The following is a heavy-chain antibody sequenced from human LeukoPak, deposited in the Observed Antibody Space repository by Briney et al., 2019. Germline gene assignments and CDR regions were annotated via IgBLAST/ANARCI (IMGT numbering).Heavy chain of an antibody. Sequence: PGGSLRLSCAASGFTLSSYWMRWVRQAGKGLEWVANIKQDGSEKYYVDSVKGRFTISRDNAKNSLYLQMNSLRAEDTAVYYCARGSSFRDYWGQGTLVTVSS. CDR3: ARGSSFRDY. J-gene: IGHJ4*02. CDR1: GFTLSSYW. V-gene: IGHV3-7*01. CDR2: IKQDGSEK.